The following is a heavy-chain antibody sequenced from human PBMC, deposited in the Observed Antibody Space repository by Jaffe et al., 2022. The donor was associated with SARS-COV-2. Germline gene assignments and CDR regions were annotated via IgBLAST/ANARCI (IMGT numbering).Heavy chain of an antibody. CDR2: ITSGGST. D-gene: IGHD6-13*01. J-gene: IGHJ6*02. CDR3: AKMRGVSYHYDMDV. CDR1: GFTFSSYA. Sequence: EVQLLESGGGLVQPGGSQRLSCAASGFTFSSYAMSWVRQAPGKGLEWVSTITSGGSTYYGDSMKGRFTISRDNSKNTLYLQMNSLRAEDTAVYYCAKMRGVSYHYDMDVWGQGTTVTVSS. V-gene: IGHV3-23*01.